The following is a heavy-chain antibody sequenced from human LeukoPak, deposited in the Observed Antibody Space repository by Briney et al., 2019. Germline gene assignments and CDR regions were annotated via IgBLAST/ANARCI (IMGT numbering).Heavy chain of an antibody. J-gene: IGHJ4*02. CDR1: GGSISSGGYY. CDR3: ARSSGYDPGVEN. CDR2: IYYSGST. V-gene: IGHV4-31*03. D-gene: IGHD3-22*01. Sequence: SETLSLTCTVSGGSISSGGYYWSWIRQHPGKGLEWIGYIYYSGSTYYNPSLKSRVTVSVDTSKNQFSLKLSSVTAADTAVYYCARSSGYDPGVENWGQGTLVTVSS.